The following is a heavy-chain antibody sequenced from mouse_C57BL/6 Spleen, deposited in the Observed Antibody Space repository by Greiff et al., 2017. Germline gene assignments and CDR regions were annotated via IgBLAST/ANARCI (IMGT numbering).Heavy chain of an antibody. CDR2: LYPGDGAT. V-gene: IGHV1-82*01. J-gene: IGHJ1*03. CDR3: ARGATDWYCDV. D-gene: IGHD3-1*01. Sequence: QVQLQQSGPELVKPGASVKISCKASGYAFSSSWMHWVKQRPGTGLEWIGRLYPGDGATNYNGKFKGKATLTADKSSSTAYMQLSSLTSEDSAVDYCARGATDWYCDVWGTGTTVTVAS. CDR1: GYAFSSSW.